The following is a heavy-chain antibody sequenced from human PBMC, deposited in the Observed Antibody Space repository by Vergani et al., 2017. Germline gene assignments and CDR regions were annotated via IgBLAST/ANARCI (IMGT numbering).Heavy chain of an antibody. CDR3: AKVPYSSSWSNFDY. CDR2: ISYDGSNK. CDR1: GFTFSSYG. V-gene: IGHV3-30*18. Sequence: VQLVESGGGLVKPGGSLRLSCAASGFTFSSYGMHWVRQAPGKGLEWVAVISYDGSNKYYADSVKGRFTISRDNSKNTLYLQMNSLRAEDTAVYYCAKVPYSSSWSNFDYWGQGTLVTVSS. J-gene: IGHJ4*02. D-gene: IGHD6-13*01.